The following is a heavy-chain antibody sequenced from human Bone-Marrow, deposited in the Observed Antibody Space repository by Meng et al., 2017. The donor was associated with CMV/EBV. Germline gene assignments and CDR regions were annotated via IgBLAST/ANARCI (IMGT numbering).Heavy chain of an antibody. CDR2: ISSSYAV. Sequence: GGSLRLSCAASGFRFSDYYMTWIRQAPGKGLEWVSYISSSYAVDYADSLKGRFTISRDNAKNSLYLQMNRLRAEDTAVYYCARVLLDVRGWYYQGMDVWGQGTTVTVSS. V-gene: IGHV3-69-1*01. J-gene: IGHJ6*02. CDR3: ARVLLDVRGWYYQGMDV. D-gene: IGHD6-19*01. CDR1: GFRFSDYY.